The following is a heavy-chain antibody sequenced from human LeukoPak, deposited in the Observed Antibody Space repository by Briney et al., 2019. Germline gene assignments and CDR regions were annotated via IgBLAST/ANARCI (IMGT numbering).Heavy chain of an antibody. J-gene: IGHJ4*02. CDR1: GGSISSYY. D-gene: IGHD2-15*01. CDR3: ARDRTVHCSGGSSYYSENYFDY. V-gene: IGHV4-4*07. Sequence: SETLSLTCTVSGGSISSYYWSWIRQPAGKGLEWIGRIYTSGSTNYNPSLKSRVTMSVDTSKNQFSLKLSSVTAADTAVYYCARDRTVHCSGGSSYYSENYFDYWGQGTLVTVSS. CDR2: IYTSGST.